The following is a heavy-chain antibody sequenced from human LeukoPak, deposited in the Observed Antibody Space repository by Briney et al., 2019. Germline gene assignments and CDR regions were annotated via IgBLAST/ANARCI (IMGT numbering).Heavy chain of an antibody. J-gene: IGHJ4*02. Sequence: GSLRLSCAASGFTFDDYAMHWVRQAPGRGLEWVSLITWDGGRTYYADSVKGRFTISRDNSKNSLYLQMNSLRAEDTALYYCAKDIRVLWFGFDYWGQGTPVTVSS. CDR1: GFTFDDYA. D-gene: IGHD3-10*01. CDR2: ITWDGGRT. CDR3: AKDIRVLWFGFDY. V-gene: IGHV3-43D*03.